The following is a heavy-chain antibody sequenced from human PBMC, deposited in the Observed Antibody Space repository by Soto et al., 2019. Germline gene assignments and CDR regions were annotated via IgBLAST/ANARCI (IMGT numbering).Heavy chain of an antibody. Sequence: GGSLRLSCAASGFTFSDHFMDWVRQAPGKGLEWIGRAKSGPYGYATQYAASVKGRFTVSRDDSENSFYLHMNTLRTDDTAVYYCASPRAVGDALRDRYFDFWGRGTLVTVSS. V-gene: IGHV3-72*01. J-gene: IGHJ2*01. CDR1: GFTFSDHF. CDR3: ASPRAVGDALRDRYFDF. CDR2: AKSGPYGYAT. D-gene: IGHD6-13*01.